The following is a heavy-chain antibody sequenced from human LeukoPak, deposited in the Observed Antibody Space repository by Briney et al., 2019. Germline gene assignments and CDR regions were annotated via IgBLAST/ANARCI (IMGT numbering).Heavy chain of an antibody. V-gene: IGHV3-53*01. CDR3: AGTAAGVYNWFDP. CDR1: GFTVSSNY. J-gene: IGHJ5*02. Sequence: GGSLRLSCAASGFTVSSNYMSWVRQAPGKRLEWVSVIYSGGSTYYADSVKGRFTISRDNSKNTLYLQMNSLRAEDTAVYYCAGTAAGVYNWFDPWGQGTLVTVSS. D-gene: IGHD2-2*01. CDR2: IYSGGST.